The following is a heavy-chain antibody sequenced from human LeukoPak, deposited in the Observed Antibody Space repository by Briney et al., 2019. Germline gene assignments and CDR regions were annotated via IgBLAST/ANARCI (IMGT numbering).Heavy chain of an antibody. CDR3: ARSIGLTGGGVDV. CDR1: GLTLRDYK. CDR2: VNVSGRIL. D-gene: IGHD3-9*01. V-gene: IGHV3-11*01. Sequence: PGRSLRLDCAASGLTLRDYKMNWVRQAQGKGMEWVSYVNVSGRILHHTDSVNGRFTISRDNAKNSLYLQMNSLRAEDSAVYYCARSIGLTGGGVDVWGRGTTVTVSS. J-gene: IGHJ6*02.